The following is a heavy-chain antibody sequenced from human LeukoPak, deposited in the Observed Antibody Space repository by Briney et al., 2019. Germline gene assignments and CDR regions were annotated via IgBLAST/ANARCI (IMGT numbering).Heavy chain of an antibody. J-gene: IGHJ4*02. D-gene: IGHD3-10*01. CDR2: IYTSGST. V-gene: IGHV4-4*07. Sequence: PSETLSLTCTVSGGSISSYYWSWIRQPAGKGLEWIGRIYTSGSTNYNPSLKSRVTMSVDTSNNQFSLKVSSVTAADTAVYYCARSLGSGSYYYFDYWGQGTLVTVSS. CDR3: ARSLGSGSYYYFDY. CDR1: GGSISSYY.